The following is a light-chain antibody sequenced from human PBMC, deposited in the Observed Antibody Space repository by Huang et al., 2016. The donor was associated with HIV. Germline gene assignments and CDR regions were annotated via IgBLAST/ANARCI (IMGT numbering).Light chain of an antibody. CDR2: GAS. CDR1: QSVSSSY. V-gene: IGKV3-20*01. CDR3: QQYGSSLYT. Sequence: IVLTQSPGTLSLSPGERATLSCRASQSVSSSYLAWYQQKPGQAPRILIYGASSRSTGIPDRFSASGSGTDFTLTISRLEPEDFAVYYCQQYGSSLYTFGQGTKLEIK. J-gene: IGKJ2*01.